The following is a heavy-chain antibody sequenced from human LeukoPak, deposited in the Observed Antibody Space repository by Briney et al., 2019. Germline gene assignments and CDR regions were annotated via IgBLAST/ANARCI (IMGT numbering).Heavy chain of an antibody. CDR1: GFTFSSYA. Sequence: QSGGSLRLSCAASGFTFSSYAMSWVRQAPGKGLEYVSVISGSGGSTHYRDSVKGRFTISRDNSKNTLYLQMNSLRVEDTAVYYCAKDGTTTITVDYWGQGTLVTVSS. J-gene: IGHJ4*02. CDR2: ISGSGGST. D-gene: IGHD1-1*01. CDR3: AKDGTTTITVDY. V-gene: IGHV3-23*01.